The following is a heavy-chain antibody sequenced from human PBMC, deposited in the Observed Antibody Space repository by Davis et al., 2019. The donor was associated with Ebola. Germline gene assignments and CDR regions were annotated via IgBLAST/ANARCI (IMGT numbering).Heavy chain of an antibody. CDR2: IIPIFGTA. CDR3: ARDRNSGYELDS. J-gene: IGHJ4*02. CDR1: GGTFSSYA. Sequence: SVKVSCKASGGTFSSYAISWVRQAPGQGLEWMGGIIPIFGTANYAQKFQGRVTITADESTSTAYMELTRLTSDDTAVYYCARDRNSGYELDSWGQGTLVSVSS. D-gene: IGHD5-12*01. V-gene: IGHV1-69*13.